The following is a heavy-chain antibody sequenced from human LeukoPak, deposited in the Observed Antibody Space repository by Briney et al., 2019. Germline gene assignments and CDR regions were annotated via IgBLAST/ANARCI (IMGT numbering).Heavy chain of an antibody. CDR1: GFTFSSYG. J-gene: IGHJ6*02. V-gene: IGHV3-30*18. D-gene: IGHD6-13*01. CDR2: ISYDGSNK. Sequence: GGSLRLSCAASGFTFSSYGMHWVRQAPGKGLEWVAVISYDGSNKYYADSVKGQFTISRDNSKNTLYLQMNSLRAEDTAVYYCAKTLSSSWYPIGYYYYGMDVWGQGTTVTVSS. CDR3: AKTLSSSWYPIGYYYYGMDV.